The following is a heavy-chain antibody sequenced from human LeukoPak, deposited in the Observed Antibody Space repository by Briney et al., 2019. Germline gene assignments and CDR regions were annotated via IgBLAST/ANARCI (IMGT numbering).Heavy chain of an antibody. D-gene: IGHD4-17*01. Sequence: SETLSLTCTVSGGSISSGDYYWSWIRQPPGKGLEWIGYIYYSGSTYYNPSLKSRVTKSVDTSKNQFSLKLSSVTAADTAVYYCARHNTVTTYDAFDIWGQGTMVTVSS. V-gene: IGHV4-30-4*01. CDR3: ARHNTVTTYDAFDI. CDR2: IYYSGST. J-gene: IGHJ3*02. CDR1: GGSISSGDYY.